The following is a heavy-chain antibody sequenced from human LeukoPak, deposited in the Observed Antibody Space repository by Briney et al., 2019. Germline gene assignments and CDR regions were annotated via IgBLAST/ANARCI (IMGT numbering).Heavy chain of an antibody. CDR2: INHSGST. J-gene: IGHJ4*02. CDR1: GGSFSGYY. CDR3: ARDYYDSSGYYFHY. D-gene: IGHD3-22*01. V-gene: IGHV4-34*01. Sequence: SETLSLTCAVYGGSFSGYYWSWIRQPPGRGLEWIGEINHSGSTNYNPSLKSRVTISVGTSKNQFSLKLSSVTAADTAVYYCARDYYDSSGYYFHYWGQGTLVTVSS.